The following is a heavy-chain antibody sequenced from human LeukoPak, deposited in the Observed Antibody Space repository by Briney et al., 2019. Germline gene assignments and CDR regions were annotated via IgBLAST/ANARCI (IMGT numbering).Heavy chain of an antibody. CDR3: ARGQFRAAAVY. J-gene: IGHJ4*02. CDR2: IYYSGST. Sequence: PSETLSLTCTVSGGSISSGGYYWSWIRQHPGKGLEWIGYIYYSGSTYYNPSLKSRVTISVDTSKNQFSLKLSSVTAADTAVYYCARGQFRAAAVYWGQGTLVTVSS. D-gene: IGHD2-2*01. CDR1: GGSISSGGYY. V-gene: IGHV4-31*03.